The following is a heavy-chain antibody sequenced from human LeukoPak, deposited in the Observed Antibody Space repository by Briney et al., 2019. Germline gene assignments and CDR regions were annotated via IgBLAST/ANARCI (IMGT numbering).Heavy chain of an antibody. Sequence: EASVKVSCKASGGTFSSYTISWVRQAPGQGLEWMGRIIPILGIANYAQKFQGGVTITADKSTSTAYMELSSLRSEDTAVYYCARLSGYCSSTSCSVRGDYWGQGTLVTVSS. V-gene: IGHV1-69*02. CDR3: ARLSGYCSSTSCSVRGDY. J-gene: IGHJ4*02. CDR1: GGTFSSYT. D-gene: IGHD2-2*01. CDR2: IIPILGIA.